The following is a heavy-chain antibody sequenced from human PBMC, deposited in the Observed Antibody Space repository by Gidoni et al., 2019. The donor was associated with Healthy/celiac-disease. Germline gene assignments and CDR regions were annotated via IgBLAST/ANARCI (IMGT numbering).Heavy chain of an antibody. CDR1: GFTFTSSA. CDR3: AADIAVAGFDY. D-gene: IGHD6-19*01. V-gene: IGHV1-58*01. Sequence: QMQLVQSGPEVKQPGTSVTVSCKASGFTFTSSAVQWVRQARGQRLEWIGWIVVGSGNTNYAQKFQERVTITRDMSTSTAYMELSSLRSEDTAVYYCAADIAVAGFDYWGQGTLVTVSS. J-gene: IGHJ4*02. CDR2: IVVGSGNT.